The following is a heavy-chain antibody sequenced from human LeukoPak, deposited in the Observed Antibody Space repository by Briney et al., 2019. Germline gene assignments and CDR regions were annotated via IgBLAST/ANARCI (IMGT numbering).Heavy chain of an antibody. CDR1: GFTFSSYG. J-gene: IGHJ4*02. V-gene: IGHV3-30*02. CDR2: IRYDGSNK. CDR3: VHGIAVAGAFDY. Sequence: GGSLRLSCAASGFTFSSYGMHWVRQAPGKGLEWVAFIRYDGSNKYYADSVKGRFTISRDNSKNTLYLQMNSLRAEDTAVYYCVHGIAVAGAFDYWGQGTLVTVSS. D-gene: IGHD6-19*01.